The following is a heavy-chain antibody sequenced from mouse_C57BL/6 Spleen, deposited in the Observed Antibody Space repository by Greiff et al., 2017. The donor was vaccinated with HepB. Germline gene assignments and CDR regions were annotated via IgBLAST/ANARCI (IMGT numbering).Heavy chain of an antibody. D-gene: IGHD2-4*01. CDR3: ARDDDDDGYYFDY. Sequence: DVKLQESVAELVRPGASVKLSCTASGFNIKNTYMHWVKQRPEQGLEWIGRIDPANGNTKYAPKFQGKATITADTSSNTAYLQLSSLTSEDTAIYYCARDDDDDGYYFDYWGQGTTLTVSS. CDR2: IDPANGNT. J-gene: IGHJ2*01. CDR1: GFNIKNTY. V-gene: IGHV14-3*01.